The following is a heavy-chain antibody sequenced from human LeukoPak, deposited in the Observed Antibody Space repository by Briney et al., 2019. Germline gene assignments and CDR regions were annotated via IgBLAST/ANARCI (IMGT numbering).Heavy chain of an antibody. J-gene: IGHJ4*02. V-gene: IGHV3-21*01. CDR1: GFTFSSYS. CDR3: ARDLEMGASDTDY. Sequence: NAGGSLRLSCAASGFTFSSYSMNWVRQAPGKGVEWVSSISSSSSYIYYADSVKGRFTISSDNAKNSLYLQMNSLRAEDTAVYYCARDLEMGASDTDYWGQGTLVTVSS. D-gene: IGHD5-24*01. CDR2: ISSSSSYI.